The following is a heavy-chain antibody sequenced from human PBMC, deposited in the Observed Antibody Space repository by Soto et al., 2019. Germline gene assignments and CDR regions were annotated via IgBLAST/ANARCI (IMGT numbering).Heavy chain of an antibody. J-gene: IGHJ4*02. CDR2: ISGSGGST. V-gene: IGHV3-23*01. CDR1: GFTFSSYA. Sequence: EVQLLESGGGLVQPGGSLRLSCAASGFTFSSYAMSWVRQAPGKGLEWVSAISGSGGSTYYADSVKGRFTISRDNSKDTLYLQMNSLRAEDTAVYYCAKPFIYGDGAFDYWGQGTLVTVSS. D-gene: IGHD4-17*01. CDR3: AKPFIYGDGAFDY.